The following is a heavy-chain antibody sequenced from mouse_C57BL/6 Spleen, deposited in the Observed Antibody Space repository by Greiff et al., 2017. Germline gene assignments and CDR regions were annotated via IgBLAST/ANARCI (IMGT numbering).Heavy chain of an antibody. CDR3: ASGGGGWYFDV. V-gene: IGHV1-7*01. Sequence: VKLVESGAELAKPGASVKLSCKASGYTFTSYWMHWVKQRPGPGLEWIGYFNPSSGYTKSNRKFKDKATLTADKSSSTAYMQLSSLTYEDAAVDYCASGGGGWYFDVWGTGTTVTVSS. J-gene: IGHJ1*03. CDR2: FNPSSGYT. CDR1: GYTFTSYW.